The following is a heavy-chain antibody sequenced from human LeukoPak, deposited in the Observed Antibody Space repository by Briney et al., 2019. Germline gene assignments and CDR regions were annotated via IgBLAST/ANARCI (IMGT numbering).Heavy chain of an antibody. CDR2: IDPSDSYT. V-gene: IGHV5-10-1*01. D-gene: IGHD2-15*01. CDR3: ARRYCGGGTCYGDY. J-gene: IGHJ4*02. Sequence: PGESLKISCKGSGYIFTSYWISWVRQMPGKGREWMGRIDPSDSYTNYSPSFQGHFTISADKSISTAYLQWSSLKASDTAMYYCARRYCGGGTCYGDYWGQGTLVTVSS. CDR1: GYIFTSYW.